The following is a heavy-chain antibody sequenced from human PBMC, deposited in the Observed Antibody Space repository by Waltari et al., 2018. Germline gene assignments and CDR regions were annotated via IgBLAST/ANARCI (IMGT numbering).Heavy chain of an antibody. CDR1: GGPISSSSYY. V-gene: IGHV4-39*01. CDR3: ARRKYSSGWPFDY. CDR2: IYYSGST. J-gene: IGHJ4*02. D-gene: IGHD6-19*01. Sequence: QLQLQESGPGLVKPSETLSLTCTVSGGPISSSSYYWGWIRQPPGKGMEWIGSIYYSGSTYYNPSLKSRVTISVDTSKNQFSLKLSSVTAADTAVYYCARRKYSSGWPFDYWGQGTLVTVSS.